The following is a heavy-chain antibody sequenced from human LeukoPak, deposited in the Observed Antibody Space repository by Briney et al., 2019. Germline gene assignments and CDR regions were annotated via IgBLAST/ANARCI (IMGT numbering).Heavy chain of an antibody. J-gene: IGHJ6*02. V-gene: IGHV4-59*01. CDR3: ARITGFGEFLYYYYAMDV. CDR2: IYYSGST. CDR1: GGSISSYY. D-gene: IGHD3-10*01. Sequence: SETLSLTCTVSGGSISSYYWSWIRQPPGKGLEWIGYIYYSGSTNYNPSLKSRVTISVDTSKNQFSLKLSSVTAADTAVYYCARITGFGEFLYYYYAMDVWGQGTTVTVSS.